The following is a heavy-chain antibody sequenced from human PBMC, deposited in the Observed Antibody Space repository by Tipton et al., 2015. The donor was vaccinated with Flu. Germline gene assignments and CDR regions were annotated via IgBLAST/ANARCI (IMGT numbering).Heavy chain of an antibody. CDR1: GGSVSSGPYY. J-gene: IGHJ3*02. CDR3: ARRDYDILTGSRAFDI. CDR2: IYDSGST. V-gene: IGHV4-61*10. Sequence: TLSLTCIVSGGSVSSGPYYWSWIRQPTGKGLEWIGYIYDSGSTNYNPSLKSRVTISVDTSKNQFSLKLTSVTAADTAVYYCARRDYDILTGSRAFDIWGQGTMVTVSP. D-gene: IGHD3-9*01.